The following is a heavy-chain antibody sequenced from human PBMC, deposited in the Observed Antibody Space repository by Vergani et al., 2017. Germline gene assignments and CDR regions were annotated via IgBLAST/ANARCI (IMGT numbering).Heavy chain of an antibody. CDR1: GFTFSSYS. J-gene: IGHJ6*02. CDR3: ARDLEGDTIFGVADKLNYYYYGMDV. CDR2: ISSSSSYI. V-gene: IGHV3-21*01. Sequence: EVQLVESGGGLVKPGGSLRLSCAASGFTFSSYSMNWVRQAPGKGLEWVSSISSSSSYIYYADSVKGRFTISRDNAKNSLYLQMNSLRAEDTAVYYCARDLEGDTIFGVADKLNYYYYGMDVWGQGTTVTVSS. D-gene: IGHD3-3*01.